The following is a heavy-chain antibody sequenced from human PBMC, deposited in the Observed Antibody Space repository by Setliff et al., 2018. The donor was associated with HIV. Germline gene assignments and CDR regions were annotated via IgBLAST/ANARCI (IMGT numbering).Heavy chain of an antibody. CDR3: ARCGPVAGYRVYFDY. Sequence: PSETLSLTCTVSGDSIGTTTYYWGWIRQSPEKGLEWIGSIYFSGSAYYNPSLESRVTISVDTSKNQFSLKLSSVTAADTAVYYCARCGPVAGYRVYFDYWGQGSPVTAPQ. V-gene: IGHV4-39*01. CDR2: IYFSGSA. J-gene: IGHJ4*02. CDR1: GDSIGTTTYY. D-gene: IGHD6-19*01.